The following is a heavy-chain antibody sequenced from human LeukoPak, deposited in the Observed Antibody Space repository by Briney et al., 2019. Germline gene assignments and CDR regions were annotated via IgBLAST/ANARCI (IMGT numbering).Heavy chain of an antibody. CDR3: AKLSGSSCYSPGSY. D-gene: IGHD2-15*01. J-gene: IGHJ4*02. V-gene: IGHV3-23*01. Sequence: PGGSLRLSCAASGFTFTTYGTSWVRQAPGKGLEWVSVISDSGGSTYYADSVKGRFTISRDNSKNTLYLQMNSLRADDTAVYYCAKLSGSSCYSPGSYWGQGTLVTVSS. CDR2: ISDSGGST. CDR1: GFTFTTYG.